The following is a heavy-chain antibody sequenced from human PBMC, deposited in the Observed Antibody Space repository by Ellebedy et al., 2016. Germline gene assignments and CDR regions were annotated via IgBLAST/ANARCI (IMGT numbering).Heavy chain of an antibody. Sequence: GGSLRLSXAASGFTFRSYWMHWVRQAPGKGLVWVSHINQDGSITGYADSVKGRFTISRDNAKNSLYLQMNSLRAEDTAVYYCARGEALYYYYYMDVWGKGTTVTVSS. CDR2: INQDGSIT. CDR1: GFTFRSYW. J-gene: IGHJ6*03. CDR3: ARGEALYYYYYMDV. V-gene: IGHV3-74*01.